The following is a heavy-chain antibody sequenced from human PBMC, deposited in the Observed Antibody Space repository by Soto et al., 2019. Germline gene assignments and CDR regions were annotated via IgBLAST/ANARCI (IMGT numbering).Heavy chain of an antibody. CDR2: IAYDGSNK. D-gene: IGHD1-26*01. Sequence: GGSLRLSCAASGFTFSGNGMHWVRQAPGKGLEWVAVIAYDGSNKYYADSVKGRFTISRDNSKNTLYLQMDSLRAEDTAVYYCAKDPGWELLLNHFDYWGQETLVTVSS. J-gene: IGHJ4*02. V-gene: IGHV3-30*18. CDR1: GFTFSGNG. CDR3: AKDPGWELLLNHFDY.